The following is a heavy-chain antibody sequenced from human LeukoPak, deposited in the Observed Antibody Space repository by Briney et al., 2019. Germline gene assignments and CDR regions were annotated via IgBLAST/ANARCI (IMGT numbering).Heavy chain of an antibody. CDR3: ARGSHHSYYMDV. CDR2: VSDTGRA. CDR1: GGSITGYY. V-gene: IGHV4-4*07. Sequence: SETLSLTCTVSGGSITGYYWTWIRQPAGKGLEWIGRVSDTGRAYYNPSLERRVTISLDTSNNRFSLKVTSVTAADTAVYYCARGSHHSYYMDVWGKGTTVTVSS. J-gene: IGHJ6*03.